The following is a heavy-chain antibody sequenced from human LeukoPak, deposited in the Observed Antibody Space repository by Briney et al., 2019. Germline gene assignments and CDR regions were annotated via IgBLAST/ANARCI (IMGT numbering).Heavy chain of an antibody. Sequence: PGGSLRLSCAASGFTFSSYGMHWVRQAPGKGLEWVAFIRYDGSNKYYADSVKGRFTISRDNSKNTLYLQMNSLRAEDTAVYYCAKDRPVIRAFDIWGQGTMVTVSS. J-gene: IGHJ3*02. CDR1: GFTFSSYG. V-gene: IGHV3-30*02. CDR2: IRYDGSNK. D-gene: IGHD3-10*01. CDR3: AKDRPVIRAFDI.